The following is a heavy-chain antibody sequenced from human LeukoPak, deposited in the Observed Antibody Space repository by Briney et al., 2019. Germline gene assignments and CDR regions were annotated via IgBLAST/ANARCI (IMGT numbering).Heavy chain of an antibody. CDR3: ARGKARYCSSTSCYYGY. Sequence: GASVKVSCKASGYTFTGYYMQWVRQAPGQGLEWMGWINPNSGGTNYAQKFQGRVTMTRDTSISTAYMELSRLRSDDTAVYYCARGKARYCSSTSCYYGYWGQGTQVTVSS. V-gene: IGHV1-2*02. J-gene: IGHJ4*02. D-gene: IGHD2-2*01. CDR1: GYTFTGYY. CDR2: INPNSGGT.